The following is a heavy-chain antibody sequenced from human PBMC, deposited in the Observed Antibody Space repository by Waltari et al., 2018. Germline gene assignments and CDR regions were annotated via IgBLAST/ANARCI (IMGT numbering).Heavy chain of an antibody. D-gene: IGHD3-10*01. J-gene: IGHJ6*03. CDR3: ARRMVRGKPNTPRYYYMDV. Sequence: QVQLQESGPGLVKPSQTLSLTCTVSGGSISSGDYYWSWIRQPPGKGLEWIGYIYSGSTYYNPSLKSRVTISVDTSKNQFSLKLSSVTAADTAVYYCARRMVRGKPNTPRYYYMDVWGKGTTVTVSS. CDR1: GGSISSGDYY. V-gene: IGHV4-30-4*08. CDR2: IYSGST.